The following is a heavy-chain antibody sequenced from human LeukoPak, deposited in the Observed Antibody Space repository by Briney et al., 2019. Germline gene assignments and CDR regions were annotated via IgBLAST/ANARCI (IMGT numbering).Heavy chain of an antibody. V-gene: IGHV4-39*01. CDR2: IYYSGST. D-gene: IGHD2-15*01. J-gene: IGHJ4*02. Sequence: SETLSPTCTVSGGSICSSSYYWGWIRQPPGKGLEWIGSIYYSGSTYYNPSLKSRVTISVDTSKNQFSLKLSSVTAADTAVYYCAGLGYCSGGSCCLWVLVDYWGQGTLATVSS. CDR3: AGLGYCSGGSCCLWVLVDY. CDR1: GGSICSSSYY.